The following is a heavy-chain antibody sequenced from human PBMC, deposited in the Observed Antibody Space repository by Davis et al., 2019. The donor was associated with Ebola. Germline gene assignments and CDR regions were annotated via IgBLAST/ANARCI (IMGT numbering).Heavy chain of an antibody. CDR3: AKTDCSGGSCYSVDY. CDR2: ISGSGCST. J-gene: IGHJ4*02. CDR1: GFTFSSYA. V-gene: IGHV3-23*01. Sequence: PGGSLRLSCAASGFTFSSYAMSWVRQAPGKGLEWVSAISGSGCSTYYADSVKGRFTISRDNSKNTLYLQMNSLRAEDTAVYYCAKTDCSGGSCYSVDYWGQGTLVTVSS. D-gene: IGHD2-15*01.